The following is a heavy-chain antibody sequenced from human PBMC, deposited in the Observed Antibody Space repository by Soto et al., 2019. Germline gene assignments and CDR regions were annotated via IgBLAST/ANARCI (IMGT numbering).Heavy chain of an antibody. V-gene: IGHV4-30-2*01. Sequence: QLQLQESGSGLVKPSQTLSLTCAVSGGSINSGGYSWSWIRQPPGKGLEWIGYISHSGSTYSTPSLTSRVTISVDRSKNQFSLKLRPVTAADTAVYYCARGGLLPDYWGQGTLVTVSS. D-gene: IGHD6-19*01. CDR3: ARGGLLPDY. J-gene: IGHJ4*02. CDR2: ISHSGST. CDR1: GGSINSGGYS.